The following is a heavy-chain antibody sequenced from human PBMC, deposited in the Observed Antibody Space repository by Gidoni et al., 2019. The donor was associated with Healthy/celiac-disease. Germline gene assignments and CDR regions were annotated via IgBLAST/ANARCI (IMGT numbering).Heavy chain of an antibody. J-gene: IGHJ4*02. V-gene: IGHV3-74*01. CDR1: GFTFSSYW. CDR3: ARGSQGSTSCYTNY. Sequence: EVQLVESGGGLVQPGGSLRLSCAASGFTFSSYWMHWVRQAPGKVLVWVSRINSDGSSTSYADSVKGRFTISRDNAKNTLYLQMNSLRAEDTAVYYCARGSQGSTSCYTNYWGQGTLVTVSS. CDR2: INSDGSST. D-gene: IGHD2-2*02.